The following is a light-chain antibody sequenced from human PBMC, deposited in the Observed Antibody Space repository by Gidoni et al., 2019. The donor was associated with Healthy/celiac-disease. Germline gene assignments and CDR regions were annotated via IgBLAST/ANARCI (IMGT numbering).Light chain of an antibody. J-gene: IGLJ2*01. CDR2: EVS. V-gene: IGLV2-23*02. Sequence: QSALTQPASVSVSPGQSITISCTGTSSDVGSYNLVSWYQQHPGQAPKLMIYEVSKRPSGVSNRFSCSKSGNTASLTNSGLQAEDEAEYYCCSYAGRSTLVFGGGTKLTVL. CDR3: CSYAGRSTLV. CDR1: SSDVGSYNL.